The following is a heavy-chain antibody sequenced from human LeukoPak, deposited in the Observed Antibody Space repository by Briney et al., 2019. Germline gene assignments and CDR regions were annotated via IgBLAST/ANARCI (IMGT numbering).Heavy chain of an antibody. CDR2: IHYSGST. V-gene: IGHV4-59*01. D-gene: IGHD1-26*01. CDR3: ARDIREVGATHYFDY. Sequence: SETLSLTCTVSGFSITSYYWSWIRQPPGKGLEWIGLIHYSGSTTYNPSLKSRVTISMDTSKNQFSLQLSSVTAADTAVYYCARDIREVGATHYFDYWGQGTPVTVTS. CDR1: GFSITSYY. J-gene: IGHJ4*02.